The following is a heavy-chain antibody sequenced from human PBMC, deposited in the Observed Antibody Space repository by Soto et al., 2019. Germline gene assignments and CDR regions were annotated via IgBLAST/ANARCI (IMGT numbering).Heavy chain of an antibody. CDR1: GFTFSSYG. D-gene: IGHD6-13*01. J-gene: IGHJ4*02. CDR3: AKDPSIAAAGTAY. Sequence: QVQLVESGGGVVQPGRSLRLSCAASGFTFSSYGMHWVRQAPGKGLEWVAVISYDGSNKYYADSVKGRFTISRDNSKNTLYLQTNSLRAEDTAVYYCAKDPSIAAAGTAYWGQGTLVTVSS. CDR2: ISYDGSNK. V-gene: IGHV3-30*18.